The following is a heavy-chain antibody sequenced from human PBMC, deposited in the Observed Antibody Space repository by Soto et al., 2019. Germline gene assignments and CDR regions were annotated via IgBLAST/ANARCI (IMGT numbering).Heavy chain of an antibody. CDR2: ISANGATT. CDR1: GLTFSAYA. J-gene: IGHJ4*02. V-gene: IGHV3-23*04. CDR3: AKIAGGQTVNGYSDY. Sequence: EVQLVESGGDLVQPGGSLRLSCAASGLTFSAYAMTWGRQAPGKGLEWVSGISANGATTYYADSVKGRFIVSRDNSKNTLYLQLHSLRAEDTAIYYCAKIAGGQTVNGYSDYWGQGTLVTVS. D-gene: IGHD5-12*01.